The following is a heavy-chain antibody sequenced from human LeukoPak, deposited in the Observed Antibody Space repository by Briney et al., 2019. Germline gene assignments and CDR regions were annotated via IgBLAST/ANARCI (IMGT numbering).Heavy chain of an antibody. CDR1: GFTFGSYS. D-gene: IGHD6-6*01. V-gene: IGHV3-21*01. CDR3: ARGGYSSSYDAFDI. Sequence: GGSLRLSCAASGFTFGSYSMNWVRQAPGKGLEWVSSISSSSSYIYYADSVKGRFTISRDNAKNSLWLQMNSLRAEDTAVYYCARGGYSSSYDAFDIWGQGTMVTVSS. J-gene: IGHJ3*02. CDR2: ISSSSSYI.